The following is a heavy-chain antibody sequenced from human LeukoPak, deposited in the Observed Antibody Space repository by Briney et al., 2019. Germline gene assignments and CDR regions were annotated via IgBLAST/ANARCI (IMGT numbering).Heavy chain of an antibody. CDR2: IYHSGST. V-gene: IGHV4-4*02. CDR1: GGSISSSNW. CDR3: ARDAHDYSTQIDY. J-gene: IGHJ4*02. D-gene: IGHD2-15*01. Sequence: SGTLSLTCAVSGGSISSSNWWSWVRQPPWKGLEWIGEIYHSGSTNYNPSLKSRVTISVDKSKNQFSLKLSSVTAADTAVYYCARDAHDYSTQIDYWGQGTLVTVSS.